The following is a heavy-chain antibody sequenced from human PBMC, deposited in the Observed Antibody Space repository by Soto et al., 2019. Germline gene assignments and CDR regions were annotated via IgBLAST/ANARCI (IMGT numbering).Heavy chain of an antibody. CDR3: ATDSRTTMIVVVITGNNWFDT. J-gene: IGHJ5*02. V-gene: IGHV3-23*01. CDR2: ISGSGGST. CDR1: GFTFSSYA. Sequence: RRLSCAASGFTFSSYAMSWVRQAPGKGLEWVSAISGSGGSTYYADSVKGRFTISRDNSKNTLYLQMNSLRAEDTAVYYCATDSRTTMIVVVITGNNWFDTWGKGTMVTVSS. D-gene: IGHD3-22*01.